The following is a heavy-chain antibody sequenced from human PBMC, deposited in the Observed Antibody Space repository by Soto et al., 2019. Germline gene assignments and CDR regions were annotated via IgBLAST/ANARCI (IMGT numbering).Heavy chain of an antibody. CDR1: GFTFSSYA. Sequence: GGSLRLSCAASGFTFSSYAMSCLRQVPGKGLESVSAISRSGGITYYADSVKGRFTISRDNSKNTLYLQMNSLRAEDTAVYYCAKEQRQCTNGVCYRPYYYRMDVSGQGTTVTVSS. V-gene: IGHV3-23*01. J-gene: IGHJ6*02. CDR2: ISRSGGIT. D-gene: IGHD2-8*01. CDR3: AKEQRQCTNGVCYRPYYYRMDV.